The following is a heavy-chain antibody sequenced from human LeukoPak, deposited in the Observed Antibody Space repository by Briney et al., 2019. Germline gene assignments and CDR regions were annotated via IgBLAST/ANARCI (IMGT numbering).Heavy chain of an antibody. CDR2: INDDGSST. D-gene: IGHD4-23*01. J-gene: IGHJ4*02. V-gene: IGHV3-74*01. CDR3: AREGRDYGGNPFDY. Sequence: WGSLRLSCAASGFTFSSYWMHWVRQAPGKGLVWVSRINDDGSSTTYADSVKGRFTISRDNAKNTLYLQMNSLRAEDTAVYYCAREGRDYGGNPFDYWGQATLVTVSS. CDR1: GFTFSSYW.